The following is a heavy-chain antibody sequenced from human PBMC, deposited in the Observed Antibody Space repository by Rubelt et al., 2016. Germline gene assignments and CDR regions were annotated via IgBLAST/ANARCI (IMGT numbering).Heavy chain of an antibody. CDR1: GYSISSGYY. Sequence: QVHLQESGPGLVKASETLSLTCTVSGYSISSGYYWGWIRQPPGKGLAWIGSIYHSGSTYYNPSLKSRVTMSVDMSRNHFSLRLTSVTAAETAGYYCARGRWDNWFDPWGQGTLVTVSS. V-gene: IGHV4-38-2*02. J-gene: IGHJ5*02. CDR2: IYHSGST. CDR3: ARGRWDNWFDP. D-gene: IGHD4-23*01.